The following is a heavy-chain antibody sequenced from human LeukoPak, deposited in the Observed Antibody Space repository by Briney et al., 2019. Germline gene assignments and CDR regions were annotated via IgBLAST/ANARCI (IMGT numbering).Heavy chain of an antibody. Sequence: KPSETLSLTCSVSGGSMDNYYWSWLRQPPGKGLEWIGYIYYSGSTNYNPSLKSRVTISVDTSKNQFSLKLSSVTAADTAVYYCARDEGGGSYQFDPWGQGTLGTVSS. CDR1: GGSMDNYY. J-gene: IGHJ5*02. D-gene: IGHD1-26*01. CDR2: IYYSGST. CDR3: ARDEGGGSYQFDP. V-gene: IGHV4-59*01.